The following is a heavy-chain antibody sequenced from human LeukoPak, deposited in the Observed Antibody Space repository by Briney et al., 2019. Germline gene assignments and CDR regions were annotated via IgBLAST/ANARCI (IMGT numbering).Heavy chain of an antibody. Sequence: ASVNVSCKPSVYSFRDYYTHWVRQAPGRGCEWMGWIRRFIGATKLPQKFQGTVTFTRETSISTAYVEPSTVASYSTGVYDCVSWAGGNSDVASFDCWGQGTLVIVSS. V-gene: IGHV1-2*02. J-gene: IGHJ4*02. D-gene: IGHD2-21*01. CDR1: VYSFRDYY. CDR3: VSWAGGNSDVASFDC. CDR2: IRRFIGAT.